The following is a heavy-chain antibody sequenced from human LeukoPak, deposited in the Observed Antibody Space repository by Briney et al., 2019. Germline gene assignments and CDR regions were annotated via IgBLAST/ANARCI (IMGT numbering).Heavy chain of an antibody. D-gene: IGHD2-15*01. Sequence: SVKVSCKASGGTFSSYAISWVRQAPGQGLEWMGRIIPILGIANYAQKFQGRVTITADKSTSTAYMELSSLRSEDTAVYYCARGPCSGGSCYPPQNWFDPWGQGTLVTVSS. CDR1: GGTFSSYA. CDR2: IIPILGIA. CDR3: ARGPCSGGSCYPPQNWFDP. J-gene: IGHJ5*02. V-gene: IGHV1-69*04.